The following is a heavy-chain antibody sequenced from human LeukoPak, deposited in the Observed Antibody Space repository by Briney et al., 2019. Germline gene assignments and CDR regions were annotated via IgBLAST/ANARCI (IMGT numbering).Heavy chain of an antibody. J-gene: IGHJ5*02. D-gene: IGHD2-2*01. Sequence: PSEALSLTCAVSGYSISSGYYWGWIRQPPGKGLEWIGSIYHSGSTYYNPSIKSRVTISIDTSKNQFSLKLSSVTAADTAVYYCATFPSHRWFDPWGQGTLVTVSS. CDR1: GYSISSGYY. CDR3: ATFPSHRWFDP. V-gene: IGHV4-38-2*01. CDR2: IYHSGST.